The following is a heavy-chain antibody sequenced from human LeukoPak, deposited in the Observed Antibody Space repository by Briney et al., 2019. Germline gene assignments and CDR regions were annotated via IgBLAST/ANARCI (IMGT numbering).Heavy chain of an antibody. CDR2: INPGTNIV. Sequence: GGSLRLPCAASGFTFTNYYMTWIRQAPGKGLEWVAYINPGTNIVNYADSVKGRFTVSRDNPERSLYLHMNSLRAEDTAVYYCTRDPRLCDHWGQGTLVTVSS. V-gene: IGHV3-11*01. CDR1: GFTFTNYY. CDR3: TRDPRLCDH. D-gene: IGHD2/OR15-2a*01. J-gene: IGHJ5*02.